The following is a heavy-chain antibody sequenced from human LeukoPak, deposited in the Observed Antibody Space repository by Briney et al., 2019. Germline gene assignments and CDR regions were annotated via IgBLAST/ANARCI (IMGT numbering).Heavy chain of an antibody. CDR1: GGTICSSSYY. D-gene: IGHD3-22*01. CDR3: ERANYDSSGHRRYHNYYGMDV. CDR2: IYYSGST. Sequence: SETLSLTCTFSGGTICSSSYYWVWMRQPPGKGLEWIGSIYYSGSTYYNPSLKSRVTISGDTSKSQFSLKLSSVTAADTAVYYCERANYDSSGHRRYHNYYGMDVWGQGTTVTVSS. V-gene: IGHV4-39*07. J-gene: IGHJ6*01.